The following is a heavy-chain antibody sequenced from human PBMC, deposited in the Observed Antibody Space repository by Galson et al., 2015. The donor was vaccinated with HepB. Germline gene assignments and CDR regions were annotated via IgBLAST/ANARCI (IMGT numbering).Heavy chain of an antibody. Sequence: SLRLSCAASGFTLSRYGMSWVRQAPGKGPEWVSGISSSGGSTYYADSVKGRFTISRDNSKNTLYLQMNSLRAEDTAIYYCAKPYCGGDCYSGFDYWGQGTLVTVSS. V-gene: IGHV3-23*01. CDR2: ISSSGGST. CDR3: AKPYCGGDCYSGFDY. J-gene: IGHJ4*02. D-gene: IGHD2-21*02. CDR1: GFTLSRYG.